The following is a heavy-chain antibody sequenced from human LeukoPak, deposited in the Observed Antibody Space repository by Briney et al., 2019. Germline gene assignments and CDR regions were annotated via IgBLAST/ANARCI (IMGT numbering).Heavy chain of an antibody. CDR2: IDPSDSET. D-gene: IGHD5-18*01. V-gene: IGHV5-51*01. CDR3: ARQTAMGRSGDY. Sequence: GESLKISCKASGYSFTSYWIGWVRQVPGKGLEWMGIIDPSDSETRYTPSFQGQVTISVDKSLTTAYLQWNSLKASDAAMYYCARQTAMGRSGDYWGQGTLVTVSS. J-gene: IGHJ4*02. CDR1: GYSFTSYW.